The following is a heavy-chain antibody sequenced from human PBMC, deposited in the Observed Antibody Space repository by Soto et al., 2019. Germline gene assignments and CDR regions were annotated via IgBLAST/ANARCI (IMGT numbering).Heavy chain of an antibody. CDR3: ARDGVTMVRAPPTQSRDYYYMDV. J-gene: IGHJ6*03. CDR2: IYYSGST. Sequence: SETLSLTCTVSGGSISSYYWSWIRQPPGKGLEWIGYIYYSGSTNYNPSLKSRVTIAVDRSRNRFSLKLSSVTAAETAVYYCARDGVTMVRAPPTQSRDYYYMDVWGKGTTVTVSS. CDR1: GGSISSYY. V-gene: IGHV4-59*01. D-gene: IGHD3-10*01.